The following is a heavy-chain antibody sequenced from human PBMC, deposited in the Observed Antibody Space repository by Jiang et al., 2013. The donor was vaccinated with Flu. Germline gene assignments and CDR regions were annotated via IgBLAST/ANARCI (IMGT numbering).Heavy chain of an antibody. D-gene: IGHD5-12*01. Sequence: LLKPSETLSLTCAVSGYSISSGYYWGWIRQPPGKGLEWIGSIYHSGSTYYNRPLKSRVTISVDTSKNQFSLKLSSVTAADTAVYYCARELGYAEGYYYYYYMDVWGKGTTVTVSS. CDR1: GYSISSGYY. V-gene: IGHV4-38-2*02. CDR2: IYHSGST. J-gene: IGHJ6*03. CDR3: ARELGYAEGYYYYYYMDV.